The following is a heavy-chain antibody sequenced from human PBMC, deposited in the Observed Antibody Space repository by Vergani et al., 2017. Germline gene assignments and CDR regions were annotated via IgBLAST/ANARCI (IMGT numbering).Heavy chain of an antibody. J-gene: IGHJ4*02. Sequence: EVQLVQSGAEVKKPGESLRISCKGSGYSFTSYWISWVRQMPGKGLEWMGRIDPSDSYTNYSPSFQGHVTISADKSISTAYLQWSSLKASDTAMYYCFIAVAGTGGFGYFDYWGQGTLVTVSS. CDR2: IDPSDSYT. CDR3: FIAVAGTGGFGYFDY. D-gene: IGHD6-19*01. CDR1: GYSFTSYW. V-gene: IGHV5-10-1*03.